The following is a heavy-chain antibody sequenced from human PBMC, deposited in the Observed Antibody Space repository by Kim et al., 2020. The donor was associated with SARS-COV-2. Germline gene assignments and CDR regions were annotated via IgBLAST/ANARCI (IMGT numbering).Heavy chain of an antibody. CDR2: IYYSGST. CDR1: GGSISSGGYY. V-gene: IGHV4-31*03. Sequence: SETLSLTCTVSGGSISSGGYYWSWIRQHPGKGLEWIGYIYYSGSTYYNPSLKSRVTISVDTSKNQFSLKLSSVTAAETAVYDCARVVVGATGWFDPWGQGTLVTVSS. J-gene: IGHJ5*02. CDR3: ARVVVGATGWFDP. D-gene: IGHD2-15*01.